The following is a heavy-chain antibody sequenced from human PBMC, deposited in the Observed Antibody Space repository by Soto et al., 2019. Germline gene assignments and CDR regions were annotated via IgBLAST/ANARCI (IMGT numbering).Heavy chain of an antibody. D-gene: IGHD3-22*01. CDR2: VYPADSET. J-gene: IGHJ4*02. CDR1: GYAFPNYW. Sequence: GESLKISCKGSGYAFPNYWIGWLRQMPGKGLEWMGMVYPADSETRYSPSFEGQVTFSADRSTNTAYVQWSRLKASDTAMFYCARFLPYESPYGYILDYWGQGTLVTVSS. V-gene: IGHV5-51*01. CDR3: ARFLPYESPYGYILDY.